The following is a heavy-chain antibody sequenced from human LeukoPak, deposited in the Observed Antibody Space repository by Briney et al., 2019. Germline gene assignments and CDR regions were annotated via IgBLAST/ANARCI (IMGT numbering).Heavy chain of an antibody. J-gene: IGHJ4*02. D-gene: IGHD3-22*01. V-gene: IGHV1-8*01. CDR2: MNPNSGNT. Sequence: ASVKVSCKASGYTFTSYDINWVRQATGQGLEWMGWMNPNSGNTGYAQKFQGRVTMTRDTSISTAYMELSRLRSDDTAVYYCARDLDYYDSSGYYYGSIFDYWGQGTLVTVSS. CDR1: GYTFTSYD. CDR3: ARDLDYYDSSGYYYGSIFDY.